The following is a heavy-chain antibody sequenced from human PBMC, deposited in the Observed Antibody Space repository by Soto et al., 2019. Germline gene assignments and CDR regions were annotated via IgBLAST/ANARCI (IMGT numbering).Heavy chain of an antibody. Sequence: QVQLQESGPGLVKPSQTLSLTCTVSGGSISSGGYYWSWIRQHPGKGLEWIGYIYYSGSTYYNPSSKCRVTISVDTSKNLFSLELSSVTAADTAVYYCARFIPGTGSDYWGQGTLVTVSS. V-gene: IGHV4-31*03. CDR1: GGSISSGGYY. D-gene: IGHD1-20*01. CDR2: IYYSGST. CDR3: ARFIPGTGSDY. J-gene: IGHJ4*02.